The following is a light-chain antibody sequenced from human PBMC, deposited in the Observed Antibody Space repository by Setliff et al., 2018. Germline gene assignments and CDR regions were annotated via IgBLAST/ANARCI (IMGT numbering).Light chain of an antibody. V-gene: IGLV1-51*01. Sequence: QSVLTQPPSVSAAPGQKVTISCSGSSSNIANNYVSWYQQLPGTAPKLLIYDNNKRPSGIPDRFSGSKSGTSATLGITGLQTGDEADYYCGTWDGSLSAGLYVCGTGTKVTVL. J-gene: IGLJ1*01. CDR2: DNN. CDR3: GTWDGSLSAGLYV. CDR1: SSNIANNY.